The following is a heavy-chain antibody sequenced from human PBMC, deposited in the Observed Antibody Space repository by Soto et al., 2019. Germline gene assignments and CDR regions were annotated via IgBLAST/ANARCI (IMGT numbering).Heavy chain of an antibody. CDR3: ARAGGILTGYSPYYYYYYYMDV. CDR1: GYTYNSYY. CDR2: INPSGGST. Sequence: GPSVKVCCKESGYTYNSYYMQWVRQAHKQGLEWMGIINPSGGSTSYAQKFQGRVTMTRDTSTSTVYMELSSLRSEDTAVYYCARAGGILTGYSPYYYYYYYMDVWGKGTTVTVSS. V-gene: IGHV1-46*02. D-gene: IGHD3-9*01. J-gene: IGHJ6*03.